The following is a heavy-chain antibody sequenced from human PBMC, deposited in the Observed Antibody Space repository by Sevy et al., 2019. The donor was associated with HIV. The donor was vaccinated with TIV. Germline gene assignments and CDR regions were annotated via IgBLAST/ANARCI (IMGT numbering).Heavy chain of an antibody. Sequence: SETLSLTCTVSGGSITSLYWGWIRQPPGKGLEWIANIYYNGNTNSNPSLKSRVTISLDTCKNQFSLRLSYVTAADTAIYYGAGENAWGRGYSWGQGTLVTVSS. CDR3: AGENAWGRGYS. J-gene: IGHJ4*02. D-gene: IGHD1-26*01. CDR2: IYYNGNT. CDR1: GGSITSLY. V-gene: IGHV4-59*08.